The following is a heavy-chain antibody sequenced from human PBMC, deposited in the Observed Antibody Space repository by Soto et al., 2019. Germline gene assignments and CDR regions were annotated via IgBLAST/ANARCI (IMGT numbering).Heavy chain of an antibody. Sequence: EVQLVESGGGLVQPGGSWSPSCAASGLPVVNNKWRWVRQAPGKGLEWVSLIYSGGATYYADSVKGRFTISRDNSKNTLYLQMNSLRAEDTAVYYCARDGTYNWVGGQGILVTVSS. D-gene: IGHD1-1*01. CDR3: ARDGTYNWV. CDR1: GLPVVNNK. CDR2: IYSGGAT. J-gene: IGHJ4*02. V-gene: IGHV3-66*01.